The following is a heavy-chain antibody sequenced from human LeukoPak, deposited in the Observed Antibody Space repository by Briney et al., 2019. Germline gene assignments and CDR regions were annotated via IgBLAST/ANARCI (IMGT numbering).Heavy chain of an antibody. D-gene: IGHD2-2*01. J-gene: IGHJ4*02. CDR3: ARRAYCSSTSCYPIDY. CDR1: GGSISSSSYY. Sequence: SETLSLTCTVSGGSISSSSYYWSWIRQPPGKGLEWIGEINHSGSTNYNPSLRSRVTISVGTSKNQFSLKLSSVTAADTAVYYCARRAYCSSTSCYPIDYWGQGTLVTVSS. CDR2: INHSGST. V-gene: IGHV4-39*07.